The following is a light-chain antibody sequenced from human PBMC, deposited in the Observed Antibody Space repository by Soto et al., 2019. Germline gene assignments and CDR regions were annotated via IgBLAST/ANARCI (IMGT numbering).Light chain of an antibody. CDR3: LLFNISPQA. CDR2: DAS. J-gene: IGKJ4*01. V-gene: IGKV1-13*02. CDR1: QGIGSA. Sequence: AIQLTQSPSSLSASIGDRVTITCRARQGIGSALAWYQQAPGKPPKLLISDASTLENGVPSRFSGGGSGTDFTLTISSLQPEDFATYYCLLFNISPQAFGGGTKVEIK.